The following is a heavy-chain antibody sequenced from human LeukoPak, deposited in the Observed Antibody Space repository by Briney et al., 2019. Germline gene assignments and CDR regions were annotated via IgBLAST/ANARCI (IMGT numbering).Heavy chain of an antibody. Sequence: GGSLRLSCAASGFTVSSNYMSWVRQAPGKGLEWVSIIYSGGSTYYADSVKGRFTISRDNSKNTLYLQMNILRAEDTAVYYCAEDRHCRGGSCYFDYGGQGPLAPVPA. J-gene: IGHJ4*02. CDR3: AEDRHCRGGSCYFDY. D-gene: IGHD2-15*01. V-gene: IGHV3-53*01. CDR2: IYSGGST. CDR1: GFTVSSNY.